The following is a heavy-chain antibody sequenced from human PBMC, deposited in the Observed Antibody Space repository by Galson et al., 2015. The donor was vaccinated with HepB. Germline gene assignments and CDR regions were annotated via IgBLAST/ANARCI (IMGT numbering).Heavy chain of an antibody. D-gene: IGHD6-19*01. CDR3: ARDQSSGWYAATSYWYSDL. V-gene: IGHV4-59*01. CDR2: IYYSEST. CDR1: GGSISSYY. J-gene: IGHJ2*01. Sequence: SETLSLTCTVSGGSISSYYWSWIRQPPGKGLEWIGYIYYSESTNYNPSLKSRVTISVDTSKNQFSLKLSSVTAADTAVYYCARDQSSGWYAATSYWYSDLWGRGTLVTVSS.